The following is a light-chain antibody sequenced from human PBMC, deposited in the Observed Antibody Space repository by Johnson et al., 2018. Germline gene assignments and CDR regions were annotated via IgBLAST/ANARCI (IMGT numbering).Light chain of an antibody. V-gene: IGLV1-51*02. CDR1: SSNIGNNY. CDR2: ENN. J-gene: IGLJ1*01. Sequence: QSLLTQPPSVSAAPGQKVTISCSGSSSNIGNNYVSWYQQLPGTAPKLLIYENNKRPSGIPDRFSGSKSGTSATLGITGLQTGDDADYYCGTWDSSLSAGNVFGTGTKVTVL. CDR3: GTWDSSLSAGNV.